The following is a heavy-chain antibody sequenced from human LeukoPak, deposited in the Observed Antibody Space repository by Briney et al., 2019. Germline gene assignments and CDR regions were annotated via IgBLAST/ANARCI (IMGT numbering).Heavy chain of an antibody. Sequence: PGGSLRLSCAASGFTFSSYWMHWVRQAPGKGLVWVSRINRDGGITSYADSVKGRFTISRDNAKNKLYLQMNSLGAEDTAVYYCARDPGTTPDYWGQGTLVTVSS. J-gene: IGHJ4*02. V-gene: IGHV3-74*01. CDR1: GFTFSSYW. CDR2: INRDGGIT. D-gene: IGHD1-7*01. CDR3: ARDPGTTPDY.